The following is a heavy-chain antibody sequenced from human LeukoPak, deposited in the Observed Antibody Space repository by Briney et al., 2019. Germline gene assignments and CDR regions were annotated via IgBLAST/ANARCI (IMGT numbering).Heavy chain of an antibody. V-gene: IGHV4-38-2*01. CDR2: VYYSGIT. Sequence: SETLSLTCAVSGYSITSGCYWGWIRQPPGKGLEWIGSVYYSGITYYNPSLKSRVTISEDTSKKQFSLKLSSVTAADTAVYYCACHYYGSSGSQNWFDPWGPGTLVTVSS. CDR3: ACHYYGSSGSQNWFDP. J-gene: IGHJ5*02. D-gene: IGHD3-22*01. CDR1: GYSITSGCY.